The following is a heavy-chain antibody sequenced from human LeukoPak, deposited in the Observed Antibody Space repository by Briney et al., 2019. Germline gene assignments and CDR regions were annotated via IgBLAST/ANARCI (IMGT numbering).Heavy chain of an antibody. D-gene: IGHD5-18*01. CDR2: VYYSGST. J-gene: IGHJ4*02. CDR3: ARDLGYFPDY. CDR1: GGSVNSGSYY. V-gene: IGHV4-61*01. Sequence: SETLSLTCTVSGGSVNSGSYYWSWIRQPPGKGLEWIGYVYYSGSTNYNPSLKSRVTISVDTSKNQFSLKLTSVTAADTAVYYCARDLGYFPDYWDQGTLVTVSS.